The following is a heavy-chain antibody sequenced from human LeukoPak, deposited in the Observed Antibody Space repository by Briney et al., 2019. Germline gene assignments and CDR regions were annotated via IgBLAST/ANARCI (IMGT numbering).Heavy chain of an antibody. Sequence: ASAKVSCKASGYTFTSYGISWVRQAPGQGLEWMGWISAYNGNTNYAQKLQGRVTMTTDTSTSTAYMELRSLRSDDTAVYYCARAIAPDYDILTGLWGQGTMVTVSS. D-gene: IGHD3-9*01. CDR3: ARAIAPDYDILTGL. V-gene: IGHV1-18*01. CDR1: GYTFTSYG. CDR2: ISAYNGNT. J-gene: IGHJ3*01.